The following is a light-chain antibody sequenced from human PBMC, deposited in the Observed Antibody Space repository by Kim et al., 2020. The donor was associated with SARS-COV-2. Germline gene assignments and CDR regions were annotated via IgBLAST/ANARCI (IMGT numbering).Light chain of an antibody. CDR1: QSVSSSY. Sequence: EIVLTQSPGTLSLSPGESATLSCRASQSVSSSYFAWYQQKPGQAPRLLIYGASTRATGIPDRFSGSGSGTEFTLTIRSLQSEDLAVYCCQQYNDWPLLTLGGGTKVDIK. V-gene: IGKV3-20*01. CDR2: GAS. J-gene: IGKJ4*01. CDR3: QQYNDWPLLT.